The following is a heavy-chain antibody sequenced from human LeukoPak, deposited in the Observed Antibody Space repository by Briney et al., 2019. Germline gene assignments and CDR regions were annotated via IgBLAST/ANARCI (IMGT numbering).Heavy chain of an antibody. CDR1: GYTFTSYA. CDR2: INAGNGNT. V-gene: IGHV1-3*01. CDR3: ARVVVVPAATPKRYYMDV. D-gene: IGHD2-2*01. J-gene: IGHJ6*03. Sequence: ASVKVSCKASGYTFTSYAMHWVRQAPGQRLEWMGWINAGNGNTKYSQKLQGRVTMTTDTSTSTAYMELRSLRSDDTAVYYCARVVVVPAATPKRYYMDVWGKGTTVTVSS.